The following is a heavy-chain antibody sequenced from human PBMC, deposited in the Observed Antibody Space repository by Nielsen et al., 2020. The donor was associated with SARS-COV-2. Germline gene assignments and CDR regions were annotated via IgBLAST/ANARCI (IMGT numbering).Heavy chain of an antibody. D-gene: IGHD6-13*01. J-gene: IGHJ5*02. CDR3: ARGDEMSIAAAGRGVNWFDP. CDR1: GGSFSGYY. Sequence: SETLSLTCAVYGGSFSGYYWSWIRQPPGKGLEWIGEINHSGSTNYNPSLKSRVTISVDTSKNQFSLKLSSVTAADTAVYYCARGDEMSIAAAGRGVNWFDPWGQGTLVTVSS. V-gene: IGHV4-34*01. CDR2: INHSGST.